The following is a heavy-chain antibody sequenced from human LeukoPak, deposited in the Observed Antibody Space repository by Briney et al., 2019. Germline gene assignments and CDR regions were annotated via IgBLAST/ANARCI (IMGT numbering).Heavy chain of an antibody. CDR3: ARVGRYYDILTGYYAFDY. D-gene: IGHD3-9*01. J-gene: IGHJ4*02. V-gene: IGHV3-74*01. Sequence: GGSLRLSCAASGFTFSSYWMHWVRQAPGKGLVWVSRINSDGSSTSYADSVKGRFTISRDNAKNTLYLQMNSLRAEDTAVYYCARVGRYYDILTGYYAFDYWGQGTLVTVSS. CDR2: INSDGSST. CDR1: GFTFSSYW.